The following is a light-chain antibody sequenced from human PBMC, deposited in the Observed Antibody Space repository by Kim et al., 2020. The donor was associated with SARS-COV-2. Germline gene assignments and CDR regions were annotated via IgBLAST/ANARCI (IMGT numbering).Light chain of an antibody. CDR2: GAS. V-gene: IGKV3-20*01. Sequence: SSSSLAWYQQKPGQAPRLLISGASSRATGIPDRFSGSGSGTDFTLIINRLEPEDFAVYYCQQYDSSPLTFGGGTKLEI. CDR1: SSSS. CDR3: QQYDSSPLT. J-gene: IGKJ4*01.